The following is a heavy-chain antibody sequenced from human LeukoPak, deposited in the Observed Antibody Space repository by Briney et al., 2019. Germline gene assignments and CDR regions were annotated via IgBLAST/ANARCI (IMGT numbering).Heavy chain of an antibody. V-gene: IGHV1-8*01. J-gene: IGHJ6*02. CDR2: MNPNSGNT. Sequence: ASVTVSCTASGYTFTSYDINWVRQATGQGLEWMGWMNPNSGNTGYARKFQGRVTMTRNTSISTAYMELSSLRSEDTAVYYCARAGGRLTGYYKGYYYYYGMDVWGQGTTVTVSS. CDR3: ARAGGRLTGYYKGYYYYYGMDV. CDR1: GYTFTSYD. D-gene: IGHD3-9*01.